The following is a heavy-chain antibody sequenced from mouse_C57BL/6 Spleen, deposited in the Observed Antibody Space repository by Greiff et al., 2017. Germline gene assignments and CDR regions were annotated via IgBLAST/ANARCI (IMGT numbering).Heavy chain of an antibody. CDR3: TREGYSPLDY. CDR2: IYPGNSDT. CDR1: GYTFTRYW. D-gene: IGHD2-12*01. V-gene: IGHV1-5*01. Sequence: VQLQQSGTVLARPGASVKMSCKTSGYTFTRYWMHWVKQRPGPGLEWIGAIYPGNSDTSYNQKFKGKAKLPAVTSASTAYMELSSLTNEDYAVYYCTREGYSPLDYWGKGTSVTVSS. J-gene: IGHJ4*01.